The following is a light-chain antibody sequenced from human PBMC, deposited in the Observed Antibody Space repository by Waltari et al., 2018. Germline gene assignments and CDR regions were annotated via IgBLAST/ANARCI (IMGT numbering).Light chain of an antibody. CDR3: VQAIAYPPT. Sequence: ESASISCRSSQSLLHTNGKNYLHWYLQKAGKSPQLLIYGGSKRASGVTYRLCGSGLGNDFTLKISKVEAENVGIYYCVQAIAYPPTFGGGTKVEIK. J-gene: IGKJ4*01. CDR2: GGS. V-gene: IGKV2-28*01. CDR1: QSLLHTNGKNY.